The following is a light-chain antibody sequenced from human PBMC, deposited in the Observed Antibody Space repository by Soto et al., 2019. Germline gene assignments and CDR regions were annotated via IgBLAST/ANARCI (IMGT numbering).Light chain of an antibody. CDR3: QQYNNWPPYP. CDR2: GAS. CDR1: QSVSSN. V-gene: IGKV3-15*01. J-gene: IGKJ2*01. Sequence: EIVMTQSPATLSVSPGERATLSCRASQSVSSNLAWYQQKPGQAPRLLIYGASTRATGIPARFSGSGSGTDFTLTFSSLQSEDFAVYYCQQYNNWPPYPFGQGTKV.